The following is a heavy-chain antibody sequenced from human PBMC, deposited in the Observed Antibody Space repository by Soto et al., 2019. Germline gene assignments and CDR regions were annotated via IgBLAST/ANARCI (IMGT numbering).Heavy chain of an antibody. J-gene: IGHJ4*01. CDR3: ARPKRGYSYGSIIDF. V-gene: IGHV4-59*01. CDR1: GDSIRNYY. CDR2: IFYSGST. D-gene: IGHD5-18*01. Sequence: SETLSLTCTVSGDSIRNYYWSWIRQPPGKGLEYIGYIFYSGSTNYNPSLKSRVAISVDTSRNQFALKLRSVTAADTATYYCARPKRGYSYGSIIDFWGRGTLVT.